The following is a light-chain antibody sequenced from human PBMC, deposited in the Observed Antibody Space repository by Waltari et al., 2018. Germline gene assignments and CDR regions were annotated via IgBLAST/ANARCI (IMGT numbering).Light chain of an antibody. CDR1: QGISTY. J-gene: IGKJ3*01. CDR3: QKYNRAPFT. CDR2: DAS. Sequence: DIQMTQSPSSLSASIGDRVTITCRASQGISTYLVWYQQKPGKVPKLLIYDASTLQSGVPSRFSGSGSGTDFTLTISGLQPEDAATYYCQKYNRAPFTFGPGTKVHIK. V-gene: IGKV1-27*01.